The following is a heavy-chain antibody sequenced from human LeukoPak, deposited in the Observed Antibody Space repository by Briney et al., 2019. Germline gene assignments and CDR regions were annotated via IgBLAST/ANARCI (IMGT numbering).Heavy chain of an antibody. D-gene: IGHD6-19*01. V-gene: IGHV4-39*01. CDR3: VRHHRQWLPPNWFDP. J-gene: IGHJ5*02. CDR2: IYYSGNT. CDR1: GGSPSSISYY. Sequence: PSDTLSLTCTVSGGSPSSISYYWASIRQPPAKGLEWIESIYYSGNTYYNPSLKSRVTISVDTSKNQFSLKLNSVTAADTAVYYCVRHHRQWLPPNWFDPWGQGTLVTVSS.